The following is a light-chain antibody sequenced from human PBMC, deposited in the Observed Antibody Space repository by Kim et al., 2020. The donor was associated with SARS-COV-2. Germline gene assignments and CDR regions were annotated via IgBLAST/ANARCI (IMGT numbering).Light chain of an antibody. Sequence: GQSVTISCTGTSSDVGGNNYVSWYQQHPGKAPKVMIYEVSKRPSGVPDRFSGSKSGNTASLTVSGLQAEDEADYYCSSYAGSNNWVFGGGTQLTVL. CDR3: SSYAGSNNWV. CDR1: SSDVGGNNY. J-gene: IGLJ3*02. CDR2: EVS. V-gene: IGLV2-8*01.